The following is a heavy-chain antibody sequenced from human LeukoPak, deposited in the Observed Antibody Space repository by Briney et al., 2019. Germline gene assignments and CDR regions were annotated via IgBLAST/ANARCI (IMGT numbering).Heavy chain of an antibody. CDR3: ARAQGYCSGGSCYSYYYYGMDV. D-gene: IGHD2-15*01. CDR1: GYTFTSYG. CDR2: ISAYNGNT. Sequence: HWASVKVSCKASGYTFTSYGISWVRQAPGQGLEWMGWISAYNGNTNYAQKLQGRVTMTTDTSTSTACMELRSLRSDDTAVYYCARAQGYCSGGSCYSYYYYGMDVWGKGTTVTVSS. J-gene: IGHJ6*04. V-gene: IGHV1-18*04.